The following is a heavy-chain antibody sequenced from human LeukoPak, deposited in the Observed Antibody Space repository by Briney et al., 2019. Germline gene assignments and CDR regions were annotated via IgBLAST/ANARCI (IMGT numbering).Heavy chain of an antibody. J-gene: IGHJ4*02. D-gene: IGHD6-19*01. Sequence: SQTLSLTCTVSGGSISSGDYYWSWIRQSPGKGLEWIGYIYYSGSTYYNPSLKSRVTISVDTSKNQFSLKLSSVTAADTAVYYCARVSSGWYPWFDYWGQGTLVTVSS. V-gene: IGHV4-30-4*01. CDR2: IYYSGST. CDR3: ARVSSGWYPWFDY. CDR1: GGSISSGDYY.